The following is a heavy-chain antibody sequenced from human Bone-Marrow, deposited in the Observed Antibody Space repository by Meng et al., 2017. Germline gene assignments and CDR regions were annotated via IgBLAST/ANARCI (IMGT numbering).Heavy chain of an antibody. J-gene: IGHJ4*02. V-gene: IGHV1-2*02. D-gene: IGHD3-22*01. Sequence: ASVKVSCKASGYTFTGYYMHWVRQAPGQGLEWMGWINPNSGGTNHAQKLQGRVTMTTDTSTSTAYMELRSLRSDDTAVYYCARGNRLGTYYYDSRGTDYWGQGTLVTVSS. CDR3: ARGNRLGTYYYDSRGTDY. CDR2: INPNSGGT. CDR1: GYTFTGYY.